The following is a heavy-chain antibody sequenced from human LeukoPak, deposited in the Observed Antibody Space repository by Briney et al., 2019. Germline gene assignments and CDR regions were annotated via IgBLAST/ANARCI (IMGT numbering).Heavy chain of an antibody. V-gene: IGHV3-7*03. CDR3: TLVQVAGVFDY. J-gene: IGHJ4*02. CDR1: GFSFSSSW. Sequence: GGSLRLSCAASGFSFSSSWMSWVRQAPGKGLEWVANIKQDGSDKYYVDSVKGRFTISRDNARNSPYLQMNSLRAEDTAVHYCTLVQVAGVFDYWGQGTLVTVSS. CDR2: IKQDGSDK. D-gene: IGHD6-19*01.